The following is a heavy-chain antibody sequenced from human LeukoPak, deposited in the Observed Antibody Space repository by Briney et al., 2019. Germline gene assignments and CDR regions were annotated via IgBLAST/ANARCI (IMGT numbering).Heavy chain of an antibody. J-gene: IGHJ5*02. D-gene: IGHD6-19*01. Sequence: SETLFLTCTVSGGSISSYYWSWIRQPPGKGLEWIGYIYYSGSTNYNPSLKSRVTISVDTSKNQFSLKLSSVTAADTAVYYCARRSGYSSGWYTGPFNWFDPWGQGTLVTVSS. CDR3: ARRSGYSSGWYTGPFNWFDP. V-gene: IGHV4-59*01. CDR1: GGSISSYY. CDR2: IYYSGST.